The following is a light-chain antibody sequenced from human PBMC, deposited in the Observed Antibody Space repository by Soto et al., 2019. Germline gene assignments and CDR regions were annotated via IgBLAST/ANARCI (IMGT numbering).Light chain of an antibody. CDR3: QQSYSTPLT. CDR2: AAS. Sequence: DIQMTQSPSSLSASVGDRVTITCRASQSISNYLNWYQQKPGKAPNLLIYAASSVQSGVASRFSGSGSGTDFTLTISSLQPEDFATYYCQQSYSTPLTFGGGTKVDIK. V-gene: IGKV1-39*01. J-gene: IGKJ4*01. CDR1: QSISNY.